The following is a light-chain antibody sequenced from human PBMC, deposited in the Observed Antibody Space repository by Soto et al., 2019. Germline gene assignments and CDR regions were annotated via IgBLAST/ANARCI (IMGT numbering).Light chain of an antibody. V-gene: IGLV2-14*01. J-gene: IGLJ1*01. Sequence: QSALTQPASVSGSPGQSITISCTGTSSDVGGYNYVSWYQQHTGKAPKLMIYDVSNRPSGVSNRFSGSKSGNTASLTISGLQAEDEDDFYCSSYTSSSTYVFGTGTKVTVL. CDR1: SSDVGGYNY. CDR3: SSYTSSSTYV. CDR2: DVS.